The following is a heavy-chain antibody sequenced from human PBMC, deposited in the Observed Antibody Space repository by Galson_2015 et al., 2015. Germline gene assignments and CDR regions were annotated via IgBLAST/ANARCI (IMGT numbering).Heavy chain of an antibody. Sequence: SLRLSCAASGFTFSSYWMSWVRQAPGKGLEWVANIKQDGSEKYYVDSVKGRFTISRDNAKNSLYLQMNSLRAEDTAVYYCARDGNDILTGYPGTYYFDYWGQGTLVTVSS. CDR2: IKQDGSEK. D-gene: IGHD3-9*01. V-gene: IGHV3-7*04. J-gene: IGHJ4*02. CDR1: GFTFSSYW. CDR3: ARDGNDILTGYPGTYYFDY.